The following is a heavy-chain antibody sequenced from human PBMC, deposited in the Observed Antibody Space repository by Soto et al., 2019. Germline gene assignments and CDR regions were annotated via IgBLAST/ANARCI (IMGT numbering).Heavy chain of an antibody. Sequence: QVQLVESGGGVVQPGRSLRLSCAASGFTFSGLGMHWVRQAPGKGLEWVAVIRYDGSNIYYADAVKGRFTIPRDKSKDTLYPQMYSLRADDTAVYYCARDGVGHTTFFGYFDYWGQGTLVTVSS. CDR1: GFTFSGLG. V-gene: IGHV3-33*01. J-gene: IGHJ4*02. CDR3: ARDGVGHTTFFGYFDY. D-gene: IGHD1-26*01. CDR2: IRYDGSNI.